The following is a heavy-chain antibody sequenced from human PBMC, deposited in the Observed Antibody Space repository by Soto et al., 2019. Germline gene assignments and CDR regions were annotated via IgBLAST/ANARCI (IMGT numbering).Heavy chain of an antibody. CDR3: ARDIRGRTNWFDP. Sequence: QVHLVESGGDVVQPGRPLRLSCAASGFIFSDYGFHWVRQAPGKGLEWVAVIWSDESKRYYADSVKGRFTISRDISRNTLYLQMNSLRVEDTAVYYCARDIRGRTNWFDPWGQGTLVTVSS. CDR1: GFIFSDYG. CDR2: IWSDESKR. J-gene: IGHJ5*02. V-gene: IGHV3-33*01. D-gene: IGHD1-20*01.